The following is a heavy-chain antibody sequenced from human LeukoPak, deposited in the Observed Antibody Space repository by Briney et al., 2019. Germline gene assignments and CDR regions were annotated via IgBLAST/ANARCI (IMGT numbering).Heavy chain of an antibody. CDR2: INTKGET. V-gene: IGHV4-4*09. CDR1: GVSMSAYQ. D-gene: IGHD2-21*01. J-gene: IGHJ4*02. CDR3: ATSNDAKIAPFDH. Sequence: SEALSLTCTVSGVSMSAYQWSWVRQSPEKGLEWIGCINTKGETSYNPSPKSRVTTSVDASKSHFSLRLTSVTAADTAVYYCATSNDAKIAPFDHWGQGAPVTVSS.